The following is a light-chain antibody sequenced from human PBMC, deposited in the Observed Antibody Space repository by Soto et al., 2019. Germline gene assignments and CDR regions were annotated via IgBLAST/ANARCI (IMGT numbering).Light chain of an antibody. CDR2: DAS. J-gene: IGKJ1*01. Sequence: IVLTQSPGTLSLSPGERATLSCRASQSVTSTHLAWYQQKPGQAPRLLIYDASTRATGIPDRFSGSGSGTDFTLTISSLEPEDFAVYYCQQRSNWPRTFGQGTKVDIK. CDR3: QQRSNWPRT. CDR1: QSVTSTH. V-gene: IGKV3D-20*02.